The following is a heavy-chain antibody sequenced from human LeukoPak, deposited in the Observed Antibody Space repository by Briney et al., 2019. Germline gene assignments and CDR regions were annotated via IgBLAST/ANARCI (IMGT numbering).Heavy chain of an antibody. J-gene: IGHJ4*02. V-gene: IGHV4-59*12. CDR3: ARGATAMVRGVIITSYYFDY. CDR1: GGSISSYY. D-gene: IGHD3-10*01. Sequence: PSETLSLTCSVSGGSISSYYWSWIRQPPGKGLEWIGYIHYTGSTNYNPSLKSRVTISVDTSKNQFSLKLSSVTAADTAVYYCARGATAMVRGVIITSYYFDYWGQGTLVTVSS. CDR2: IHYTGST.